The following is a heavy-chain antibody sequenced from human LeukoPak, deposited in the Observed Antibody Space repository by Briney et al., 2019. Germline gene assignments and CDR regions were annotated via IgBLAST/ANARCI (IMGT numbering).Heavy chain of an antibody. CDR2: IYTSGST. CDR1: GGSISSYY. CDR3: ARCSSSWPLYGAFDI. V-gene: IGHV4-4*07. D-gene: IGHD6-13*01. J-gene: IGHJ3*02. Sequence: SETLSLTCTVSGGSISSYYWSWIRQPAGKGLEWIGRIYTSGSTNYNPSLKSRVTMSVDTSKNQFSLKLSSVTAADTAVYYCARCSSSWPLYGAFDIWGQGTMVTVSS.